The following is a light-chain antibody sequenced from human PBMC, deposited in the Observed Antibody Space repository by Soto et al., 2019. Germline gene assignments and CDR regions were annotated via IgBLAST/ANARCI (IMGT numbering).Light chain of an antibody. V-gene: IGKV3-15*01. CDR1: QRVNIN. CDR2: RAS. Sequence: EVAMAQTPVTLSVSPGERATLACRASQRVNINLAWYQQKPGQAPRALIYRASTRATGIPARFSGSGAVTEFTLTISSLQSEDFGVYSCQQYNNWPRTFGQGTKVDIK. CDR3: QQYNNWPRT. J-gene: IGKJ1*01.